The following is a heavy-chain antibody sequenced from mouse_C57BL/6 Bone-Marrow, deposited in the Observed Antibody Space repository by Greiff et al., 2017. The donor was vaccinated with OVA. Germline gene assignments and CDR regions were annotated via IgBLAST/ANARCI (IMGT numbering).Heavy chain of an antibody. D-gene: IGHD2-2*01. Sequence: VQLQQSGAELVRPGASVKLSCTASGFNIKDDYMHWVKQRPEQGLEWIGWIDPENGDTEYASKFQGKATITADTSSNTAYLQLSSLTSEDTAVYYCTSMVTTEAWFAYWGQGTLVTVSA. CDR3: TSMVTTEAWFAY. CDR2: IDPENGDT. J-gene: IGHJ3*01. CDR1: GFNIKDDY. V-gene: IGHV14-4*01.